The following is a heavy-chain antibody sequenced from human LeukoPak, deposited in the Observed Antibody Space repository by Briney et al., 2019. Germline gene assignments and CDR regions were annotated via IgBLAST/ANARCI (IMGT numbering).Heavy chain of an antibody. CDR3: ARDPLIDCSGGSCYGYR. J-gene: IGHJ4*02. Sequence: PGGSLRLSCAASGFTFSSCSMNWVRQAPGKGLEWVSYISSSSSTIYYADSVKGRFTISRDNAKNSLYLQMNSLRDEDTAVYYCARDPLIDCSGGSCYGYRWGQGTLVTVSS. CDR1: GFTFSSCS. D-gene: IGHD2-15*01. V-gene: IGHV3-48*02. CDR2: ISSSSSTI.